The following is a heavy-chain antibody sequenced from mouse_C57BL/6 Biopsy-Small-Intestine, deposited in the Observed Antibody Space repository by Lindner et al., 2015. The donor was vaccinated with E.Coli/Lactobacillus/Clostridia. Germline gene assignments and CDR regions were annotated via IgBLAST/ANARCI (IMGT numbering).Heavy chain of an antibody. CDR1: GYIFINYV. V-gene: IGHV1-66*01. Sequence: VKVSCKASGYIFINYVLHWVRQAPDKGLSGWDGSTLAMGTQISQKFQGRVTITRDTSASTAYMELSSLRSDDTAVYYCARDGGLLWDYYYYKDVWGKGTTVTVSS. CDR3: ARDGGLLWDYYYYKDV. D-gene: IGHD4-1*01. J-gene: IGHJ1*03. CDR2: STLAMGT.